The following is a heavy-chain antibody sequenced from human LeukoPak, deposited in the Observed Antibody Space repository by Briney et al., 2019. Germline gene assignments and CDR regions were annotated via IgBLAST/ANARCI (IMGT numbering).Heavy chain of an antibody. CDR1: EFTVSRNY. J-gene: IGHJ4*02. V-gene: IGHV3-53*01. CDR2: IFSNGDT. Sequence: GGSLRLSCTASEFTVSRNYMLWVRQAPGKGLEWVSLIFSNGDTHYADCVKVRLTIAGDTSKKQVSRQRDSLRVEYTAMNYCMRDQMNYWGQGTLVTVSS. D-gene: IGHD5-24*01. CDR3: MRDQMNY.